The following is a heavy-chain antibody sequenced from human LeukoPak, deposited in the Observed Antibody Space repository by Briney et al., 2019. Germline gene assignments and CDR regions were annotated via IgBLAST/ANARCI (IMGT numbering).Heavy chain of an antibody. J-gene: IGHJ4*02. CDR3: ARRDGAYSHPYDY. CDR1: GFTVSSNS. Sequence: GGSLRLSCTVSGFTVSSNSMSWVRQAPGKGLEWVSFIYSDNTHYSDSVKGRFTISRDNSKNTLYLQMNSLRAEDTAVYYCARRDGAYSHPYDYWGQGTLVTVSS. D-gene: IGHD4-23*01. CDR2: IYSDNT. V-gene: IGHV3-53*01.